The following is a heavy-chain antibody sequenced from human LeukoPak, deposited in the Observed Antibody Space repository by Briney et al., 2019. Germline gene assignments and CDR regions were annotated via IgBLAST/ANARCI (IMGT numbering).Heavy chain of an antibody. J-gene: IGHJ4*02. V-gene: IGHV4-59*11. Sequence: SETPSLTCTVSGGSISSHYWSWIRQTPGKGLEWIGQINYGGSTYYNPSLKTRVTLSIDTSKNQFSLKVSSVTAADTAVYYCARDIEAVGATLYYWGQGTLVTVSS. CDR2: INYGGST. D-gene: IGHD1-26*01. CDR3: ARDIEAVGATLYY. CDR1: GGSISSHY.